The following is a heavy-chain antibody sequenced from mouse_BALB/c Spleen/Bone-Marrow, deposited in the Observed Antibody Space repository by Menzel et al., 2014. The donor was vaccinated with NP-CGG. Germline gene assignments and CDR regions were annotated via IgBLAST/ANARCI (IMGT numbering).Heavy chain of an antibody. CDR2: ISSGSSPL. Sequence: VQLKDSGGGLVQPGGSRKLSCAASGFTFSSFGMHWIRQAPEKGLEWVAYISSGSSPLFYAYTVKGRFTTSRDNPKNTLFLQMTRRRSEDTAMYYCTRGGNGDDLDYWGQGTTLTVSS. CDR1: GFTFSSFG. J-gene: IGHJ2*01. CDR3: TRGGNGDDLDY. V-gene: IGHV5-17*02.